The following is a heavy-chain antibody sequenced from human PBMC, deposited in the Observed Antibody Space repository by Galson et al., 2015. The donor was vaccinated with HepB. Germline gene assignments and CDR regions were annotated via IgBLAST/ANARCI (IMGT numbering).Heavy chain of an antibody. CDR2: IKQDGSQN. D-gene: IGHD5-12*01. CDR1: GFTFTTSW. V-gene: IGHV3-7*03. Sequence: SLRLSCAASGFTFTTSWMSWVRQAPGKGLEWVATIKQDGSQNFYVDSVKGRFNLSRDNAKDSVFLQMSSLRAADMAVYYCARVNNEWLRAYTYTYPKFVSFDYWGQGILVTVSS. CDR3: ARVNNEWLRAYTYTYPKFVSFDY. J-gene: IGHJ4*02.